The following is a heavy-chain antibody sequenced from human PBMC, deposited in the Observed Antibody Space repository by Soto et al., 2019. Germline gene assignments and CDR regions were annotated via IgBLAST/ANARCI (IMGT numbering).Heavy chain of an antibody. CDR1: GLTFSSYA. Sequence: EVQLLESGGGLVQPGGSLRLSCAASGLTFSSYAMSWVRQAPGKGLEWVSAISGSGGSTYYADSVKGRFTISIDNSKHTLYLHMNSLRAEDTAVYYCAKDIAGQTYYFDYWGQGTLVTVSS. J-gene: IGHJ4*02. D-gene: IGHD6-13*01. CDR3: AKDIAGQTYYFDY. V-gene: IGHV3-23*01. CDR2: ISGSGGST.